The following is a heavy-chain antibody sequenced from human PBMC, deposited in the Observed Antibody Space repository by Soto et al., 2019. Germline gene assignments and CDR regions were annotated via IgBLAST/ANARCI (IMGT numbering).Heavy chain of an antibody. CDR3: ARAHDFGVVSAGYYYYMDV. Sequence: GESLKISCAASGFTFSSYSMNWVRQAPGKGVEWGSYISSSSSTIYYVDSVKGRFTIFRDNAKNSMYLQMNSLRAEDTAVYYYARAHDFGVVSAGYYYYMDVWGKGTTVTVSS. D-gene: IGHD3-3*01. CDR1: GFTFSSYS. V-gene: IGHV3-48*01. CDR2: ISSSSSTI. J-gene: IGHJ6*03.